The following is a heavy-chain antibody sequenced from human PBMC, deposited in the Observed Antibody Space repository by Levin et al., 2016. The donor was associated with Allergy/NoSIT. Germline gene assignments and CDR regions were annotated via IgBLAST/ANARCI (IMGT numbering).Heavy chain of an antibody. Sequence: GESLKISCAVSGFTLSGFWMNWVRQAPGKGLEWVANIKYDGSQRHYVDSVKGRFTISTDNAYNSLYLQMNSLRAEDTAVYYCTTDLRWELPPFDYWGQGSLVTVSS. CDR1: GFTLSGFW. J-gene: IGHJ4*02. V-gene: IGHV3-7*01. CDR3: TTDLRWELPPFDY. D-gene: IGHD1-26*01. CDR2: IKYDGSQR.